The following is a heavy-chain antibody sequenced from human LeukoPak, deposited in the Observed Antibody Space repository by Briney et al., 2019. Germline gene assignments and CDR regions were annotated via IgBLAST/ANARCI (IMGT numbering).Heavy chain of an antibody. CDR3: VRVETVYYGMDV. CDR1: GGTFSSYA. V-gene: IGHV1-69*13. Sequence: GASVKVSCKASGGTFSSYAISWVRQAPGQGLEWMGGIIPIFGTANYAQKFQGRVTITADESTSTAYMELSSLRSEDTAVYYCVRVETVYYGMDVWGQGTTVTVSS. J-gene: IGHJ6*02. CDR2: IIPIFGTA.